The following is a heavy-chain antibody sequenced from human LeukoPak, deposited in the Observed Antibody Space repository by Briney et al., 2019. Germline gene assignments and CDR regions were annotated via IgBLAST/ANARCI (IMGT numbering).Heavy chain of an antibody. Sequence: GGSLRLSCAASGFTFTNAWMSWVRQAPGKGLEWVGRIKSKTDGGTTDYAAPVKGRFTVSRDDSKSTLFLQMNSLNNEDTAVYYCAADVPEVLSQIDYWGQGALVTVSS. CDR1: GFTFTNAW. CDR3: AADVPEVLSQIDY. CDR2: IKSKTDGGTT. D-gene: IGHD5/OR15-5a*01. J-gene: IGHJ4*02. V-gene: IGHV3-15*01.